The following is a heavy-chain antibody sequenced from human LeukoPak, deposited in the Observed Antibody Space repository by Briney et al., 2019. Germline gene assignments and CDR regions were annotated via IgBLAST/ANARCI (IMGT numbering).Heavy chain of an antibody. V-gene: IGHV3-23*01. J-gene: IGHJ4*02. CDR1: GFTFSSYA. Sequence: GGSLRLSCAASGFTFSSYAMSWVRQAPGKGLEWVSAISGSGGSTYYADSVKGRFTISRDNSKNTLYLQMNSLRAEDTAVYYCAKDPSPYGSGSPFDYWGRGTLVTVSS. CDR3: AKDPSPYGSGSPFDY. CDR2: ISGSGGST. D-gene: IGHD3-10*01.